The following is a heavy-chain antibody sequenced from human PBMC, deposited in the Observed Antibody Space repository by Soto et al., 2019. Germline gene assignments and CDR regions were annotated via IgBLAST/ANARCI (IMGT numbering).Heavy chain of an antibody. D-gene: IGHD6-19*01. CDR3: ARGRLALYYYYGMDV. V-gene: IGHV5-51*01. CDR1: GYSFTSYW. CDR2: IYPGDSDT. J-gene: IGHJ6*02. Sequence: GESLKISCKGSGYSFTSYWIGWVRQMPGKGLEWMGIIYPGDSDTRYSPYFQGQVTISADKSISTAYLQWSSLKASDTAMYYCARGRLALYYYYGMDVWGQGTTVTVSS.